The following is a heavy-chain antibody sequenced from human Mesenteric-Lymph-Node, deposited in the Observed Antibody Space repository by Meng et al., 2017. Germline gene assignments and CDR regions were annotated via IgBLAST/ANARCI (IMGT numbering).Heavy chain of an antibody. D-gene: IGHD3-22*01. Sequence: ASVKVSCKASGYTFTSYGISWVRQAPGQGLEWMGWISAYNGNTNYAQKFQGRVTMTRDTSISTAYMELSRLRSDDTAVYYCARDGTYYYDSSGENYFDYWGQGTLVTVSS. CDR1: GYTFTSYG. J-gene: IGHJ4*02. CDR2: ISAYNGNT. CDR3: ARDGTYYYDSSGENYFDY. V-gene: IGHV1-18*01.